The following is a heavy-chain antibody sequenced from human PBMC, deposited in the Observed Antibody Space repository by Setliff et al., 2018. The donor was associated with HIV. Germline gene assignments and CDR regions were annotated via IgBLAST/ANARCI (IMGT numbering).Heavy chain of an antibody. CDR3: ARGGYSYGFGRHRAYFQY. V-gene: IGHV4-34*01. CDR1: GGSFSAYY. D-gene: IGHD5-18*01. CDR2: INHSGGT. J-gene: IGHJ1*01. Sequence: SETLSXXCAVYGGSFSAYYWSWIRQTPGKGLEWIGEINHSGGTNYNPSLKSRVTMSVDTSKNQFSLKLSSVTAADTAVFYCARGGYSYGFGRHRAYFQYWGQGTQVTVSS.